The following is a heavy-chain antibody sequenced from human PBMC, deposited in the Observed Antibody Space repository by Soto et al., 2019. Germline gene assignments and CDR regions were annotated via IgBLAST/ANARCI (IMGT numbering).Heavy chain of an antibody. Sequence: QVQLVESGGGVVQPGRSLRVSCAASGFTFSIYAMHWVRQAPGTGLEWVAVITYDGTKTYYADSVKGRFTISRDSSKNTVNLPMNSMREEATDVYYCAKDRGRRRQWLIDHFDYWGQGTLVTVSP. D-gene: IGHD6-19*01. J-gene: IGHJ4*02. V-gene: IGHV3-30*18. CDR3: AKDRGRRRQWLIDHFDY. CDR2: ITYDGTKT. CDR1: GFTFSIYA.